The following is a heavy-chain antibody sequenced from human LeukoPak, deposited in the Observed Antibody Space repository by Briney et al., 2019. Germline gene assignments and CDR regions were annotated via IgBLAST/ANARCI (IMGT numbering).Heavy chain of an antibody. D-gene: IGHD6-19*01. V-gene: IGHV3-30*02. CDR1: GFIFTNYG. CDR3: AKDADTGWSYFNN. Sequence: GGSLRLSCAASGFIFTNYGMHWVRQAPGKGLEWVPFIRYDGSNEYYADSVKGRFTISRDNSKNTLYLQMNSLRTEDTAVYYCAKDADTGWSYFNNWGQGTLVTVSS. CDR2: IRYDGSNE. J-gene: IGHJ4*02.